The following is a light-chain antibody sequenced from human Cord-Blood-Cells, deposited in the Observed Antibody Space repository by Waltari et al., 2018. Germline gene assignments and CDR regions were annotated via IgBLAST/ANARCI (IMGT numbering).Light chain of an antibody. CDR3: SSYTSSSTQV. Sequence: QSALTQPASVSGSPGQSITISCTGTSSDVGVYNYVSWYQQHPGKAPKLMIYEVSNRPSGVSNRFSGSKSGNTASLTISGLQAEDEADYYCSSYTSSSTQVFGTGTKVTVL. V-gene: IGLV2-14*01. CDR2: EVS. CDR1: SSDVGVYNY. J-gene: IGLJ1*01.